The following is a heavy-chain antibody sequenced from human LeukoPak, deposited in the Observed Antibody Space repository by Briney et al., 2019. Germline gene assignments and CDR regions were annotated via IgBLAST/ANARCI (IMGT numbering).Heavy chain of an antibody. J-gene: IGHJ4*02. Sequence: GGSLRLSCAASGITFSNAWMSWVRQAPGKGLEWVGRIKSKTDGGTTDYAAPVKGRFTISRDDSKSTLYLQMNSLKTEDTAVYYCTTARDTAMVIVDYWGQGTLVTVSS. CDR3: TTARDTAMVIVDY. CDR1: GITFSNAW. D-gene: IGHD5-18*01. V-gene: IGHV3-15*01. CDR2: IKSKTDGGTT.